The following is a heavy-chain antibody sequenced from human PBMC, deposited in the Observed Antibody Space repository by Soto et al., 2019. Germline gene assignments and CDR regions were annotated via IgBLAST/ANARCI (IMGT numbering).Heavy chain of an antibody. D-gene: IGHD6-6*01. Sequence: GASVKVSCKASGYTFTSHDINWVRQATGQGLEWMGWMNPNSGNTGYAQKFQGRVTMTRNTSISTAYMELSSLRSEDTAVYYCARGRVGSSPYYYYYMDVWGKGTTVTVSS. J-gene: IGHJ6*03. V-gene: IGHV1-8*01. CDR2: MNPNSGNT. CDR3: ARGRVGSSPYYYYYMDV. CDR1: GYTFTSHD.